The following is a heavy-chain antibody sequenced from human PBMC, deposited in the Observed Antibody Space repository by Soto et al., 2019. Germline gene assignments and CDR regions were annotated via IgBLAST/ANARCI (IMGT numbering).Heavy chain of an antibody. Sequence: SETLSLTCTVSGGSISSSSYYWGWLRQPPGKGLEWIGYIYYSGSTNYNPSLKSRVTISVDTSKNRFSLKLSSVTAADTAVYYCARASVGRYYDILTGYYYFDYWGQGTLVTVSS. CDR2: IYYSGST. V-gene: IGHV4-61*05. J-gene: IGHJ4*02. CDR3: ARASVGRYYDILTGYYYFDY. D-gene: IGHD3-9*01. CDR1: GGSISSSSYY.